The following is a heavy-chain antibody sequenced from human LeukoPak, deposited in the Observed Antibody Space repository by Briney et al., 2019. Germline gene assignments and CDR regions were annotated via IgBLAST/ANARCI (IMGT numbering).Heavy chain of an antibody. D-gene: IGHD4-17*01. CDR1: GFTLTDHY. CDR3: ARDPDYGDPY. Sequence: PGGSLRLSCTVSGFTLTDHYMSWYRQSPERGLEWISWITSSGTTTVYADSVKGRFTISRDNRKNSVYLQMSSLRADDTAVYYCARDPDYGDPYWGQGTLVTVSS. V-gene: IGHV3-11*01. CDR2: ITSSGTTT. J-gene: IGHJ4*02.